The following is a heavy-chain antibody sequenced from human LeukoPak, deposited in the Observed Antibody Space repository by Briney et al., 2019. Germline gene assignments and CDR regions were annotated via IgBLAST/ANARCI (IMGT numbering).Heavy chain of an antibody. Sequence: KPSETLSLTCTVSGGSISSSIYYWGWIRQPPGKGLEWIGSIYYSGSTYYNPSLKSRVTISVDTSKNQFSLKLSSVTAADTAVYYCARHVLSGYLNYWYFDLWGRGTLVTVSS. CDR3: ARHVLSGYLNYWYFDL. D-gene: IGHD3-3*01. V-gene: IGHV4-39*01. CDR2: IYYSGST. CDR1: GGSISSSIYY. J-gene: IGHJ2*01.